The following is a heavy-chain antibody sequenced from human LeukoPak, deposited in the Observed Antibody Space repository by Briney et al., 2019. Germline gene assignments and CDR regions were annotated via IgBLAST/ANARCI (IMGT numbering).Heavy chain of an antibody. CDR1: GGSISSYY. CDR2: IYTSGST. D-gene: IGHD2-2*01. V-gene: IGHV4-4*07. J-gene: IGHJ6*02. CDR3: ARDVGYCSSTSCYAEDYYYGMDV. Sequence: SETLSLTCTVSGGSISSYYWSWIRQPAGKGLEWIGRIYTSGSTNYNPSLKSRVTMSVDTSKNQFSLKLSSVTAADTAVYYCARDVGYCSSTSCYAEDYYYGMDVWGQGITVTVSS.